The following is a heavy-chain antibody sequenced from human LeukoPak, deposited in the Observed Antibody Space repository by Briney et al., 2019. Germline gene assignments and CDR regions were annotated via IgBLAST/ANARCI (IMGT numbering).Heavy chain of an antibody. CDR3: AQRQGPNSGSYDYFDP. CDR2: IHSSGYT. J-gene: IGHJ5*02. CDR1: GGSLISYY. Sequence: PSETLSLTCTVSGGSLISYYWSWIRQPPGQGLEWIAYIHSSGYTNYNPSLRSRVTISVDTSKNHLSLTVTSVTAADTAVYYCAQRQGPNSGSYDYFDPWGQGTLVTVSS. V-gene: IGHV4-4*09. D-gene: IGHD1-26*01.